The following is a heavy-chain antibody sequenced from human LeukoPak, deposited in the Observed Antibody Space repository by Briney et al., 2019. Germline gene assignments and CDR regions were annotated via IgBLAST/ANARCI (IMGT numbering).Heavy chain of an antibody. V-gene: IGHV3-7*01. D-gene: IGHD3-22*01. CDR3: ARDHRSGYCKY. Sequence: GGSLRLSCAASGFTFSSHWMSWVRQAPGKGLEWVANIKQDGSEKYYVDSVKGRFTISRDNAKNSLYLQMNSLRAEDTAVYYCARDHRSGYCKYWGQGTLVTVSS. CDR2: IKQDGSEK. J-gene: IGHJ4*02. CDR1: GFTFSSHW.